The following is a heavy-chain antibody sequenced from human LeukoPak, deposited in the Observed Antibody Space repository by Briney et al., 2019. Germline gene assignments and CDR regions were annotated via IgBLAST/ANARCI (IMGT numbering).Heavy chain of an antibody. D-gene: IGHD3-3*01. CDR3: ARDRHYDFWSGYYLVFDY. V-gene: IGHV3-23*01. J-gene: IGHJ4*02. Sequence: GGSLRLSCAASGFTFSSYGMIWVRQAPGKGLEWVSTISGSGGSIYYAESVKGRFTISRDNSKDTLYLQMSSLRAEDTAVYYCARDRHYDFWSGYYLVFDYWGQGTLATVSS. CDR2: ISGSGGSI. CDR1: GFTFSSYG.